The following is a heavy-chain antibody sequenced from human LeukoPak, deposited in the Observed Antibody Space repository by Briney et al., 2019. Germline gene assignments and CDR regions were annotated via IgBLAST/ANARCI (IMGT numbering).Heavy chain of an antibody. Sequence: PSETLSLTCTVSGYSISSGYYWGWIRQPPGKGLEWIGSIYHSGSTYYNPSLKSRVTISVDTSKNQFSLKLSSVTAADTAVYYCASVLKYQLLYYFDYWGQGTLVTVSS. V-gene: IGHV4-38-2*02. D-gene: IGHD2-2*01. J-gene: IGHJ4*02. CDR1: GYSISSGYY. CDR2: IYHSGST. CDR3: ASVLKYQLLYYFDY.